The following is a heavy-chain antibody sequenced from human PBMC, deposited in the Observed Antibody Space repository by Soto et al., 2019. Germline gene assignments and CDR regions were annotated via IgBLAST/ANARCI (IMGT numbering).Heavy chain of an antibody. D-gene: IGHD3-3*01. CDR1: GFRFDYYV. Sequence: GGSLRLSCAASGFRFDYYVMHWVRQAPGKGLEWLAFISHDGRNTYSADSVKGRFSISRDNSKSTLYLQMNSLRVDDTAIFYCAKEPGSRLLEWLLYDWGQGTLVTVSS. V-gene: IGHV3-30*18. CDR2: ISHDGRNT. CDR3: AKEPGSRLLEWLLYD. J-gene: IGHJ4*02.